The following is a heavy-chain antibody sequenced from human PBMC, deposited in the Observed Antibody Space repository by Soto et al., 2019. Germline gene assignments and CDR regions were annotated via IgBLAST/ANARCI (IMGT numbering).Heavy chain of an antibody. Sequence: SSETLSLTCTVSGASISGFYWSWIRKSAGKGLEWIGRIYATGTTDYNPSLKSRVMMSVGTSKKQFSLKLGSVTAADTAVYYCVRDGTKTLRDWFDPWGQGISVTVSS. CDR3: VRDGTKTLRDWFDP. J-gene: IGHJ5*02. V-gene: IGHV4-4*07. CDR1: GASISGFY. CDR2: IYATGTT. D-gene: IGHD1-1*01.